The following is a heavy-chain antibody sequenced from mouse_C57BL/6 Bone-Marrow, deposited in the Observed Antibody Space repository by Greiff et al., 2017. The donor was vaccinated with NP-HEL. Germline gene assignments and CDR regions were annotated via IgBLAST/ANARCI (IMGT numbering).Heavy chain of an antibody. D-gene: IGHD2-2*01. V-gene: IGHV1-59*01. CDR2: IDPSDSYT. CDR1: GYTFTSYW. J-gene: IGHJ4*01. CDR3: ARSGGVRAMDY. Sequence: QVQLQQPGAELVRPGTSVKLSCKASGYTFTSYWMHWVKQRPGQGLEWIGVIDPSDSYTNYNQKFKGTATLTVDTSSSTAYMQIRSLTSEDSAVYYCARSGGVRAMDYWGQGTSVTVSS.